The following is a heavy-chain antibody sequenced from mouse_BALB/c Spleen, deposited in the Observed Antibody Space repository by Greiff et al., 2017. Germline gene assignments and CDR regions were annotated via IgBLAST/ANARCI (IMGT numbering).Heavy chain of an antibody. V-gene: IGHV1S81*02. Sequence: QVQLQQPGAELVKPGASVKLSCKASGYTFTSYWMHWVKQRPGQGLEWIGEINPSNGRTNYNGKFKGKATLTADKSSSTAYMQLSSLTSEDSAVYFCANYRYDGPYWYFDVWGAGTTVTVSS. D-gene: IGHD2-14*01. J-gene: IGHJ1*01. CDR1: GYTFTSYW. CDR2: INPSNGRT. CDR3: ANYRYDGPYWYFDV.